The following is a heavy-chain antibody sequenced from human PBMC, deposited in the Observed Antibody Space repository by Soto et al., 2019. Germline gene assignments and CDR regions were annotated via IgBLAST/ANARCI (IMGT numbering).Heavy chain of an antibody. CDR3: AKSTPGGHEVFDI. CDR2: IGTAGDT. CDR1: GFTFSSYD. V-gene: IGHV3-13*01. Sequence: GGSLRLSCAASGFTFSSYDMHWVRQATGKGLEWVSAIGTAGDTYYPGSVKGRFTISRENAKNSLYLQMNSLRAGDTVVYYCAKSTPGGHEVFDIWGQGTMVPVSS. J-gene: IGHJ3*02. D-gene: IGHD1-1*01.